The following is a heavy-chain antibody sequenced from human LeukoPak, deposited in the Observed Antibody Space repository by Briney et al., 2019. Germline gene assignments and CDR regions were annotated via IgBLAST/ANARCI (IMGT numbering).Heavy chain of an antibody. V-gene: IGHV3-30*04. Sequence: PGRSLRLSCAASGFTFSSYAMHWVRQAPGKGLEWVAVISYDGSNKYYADSVKGRLTISRDNSKNTLYLQMNSLRAEDTAVYYCARATERFLEWWTFHYWGQGPLVTVSS. CDR3: ARATERFLEWWTFHY. J-gene: IGHJ4*02. CDR2: ISYDGSNK. D-gene: IGHD3-3*01. CDR1: GFTFSSYA.